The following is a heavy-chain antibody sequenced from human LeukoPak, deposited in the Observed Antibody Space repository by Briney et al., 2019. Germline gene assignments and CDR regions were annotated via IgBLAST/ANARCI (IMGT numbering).Heavy chain of an antibody. Sequence: GGSLRLSCAASGFTFSDYYMSWIRQAPGKGLEWVSAISGSGGSTYYADSVKGRFTISRDNSKNTLYLQMNSLRAEDTAVYYCAKPLEFGEFDYWGQGTLVTVSS. J-gene: IGHJ4*02. CDR1: GFTFSDYY. CDR2: ISGSGGST. D-gene: IGHD3-10*01. CDR3: AKPLEFGEFDY. V-gene: IGHV3-23*01.